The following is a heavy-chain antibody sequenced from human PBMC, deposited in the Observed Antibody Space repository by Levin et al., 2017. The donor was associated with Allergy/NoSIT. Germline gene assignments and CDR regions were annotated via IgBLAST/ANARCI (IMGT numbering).Heavy chain of an antibody. J-gene: IGHJ4*02. V-gene: IGHV3-48*02. CDR1: GFAFSSYS. Sequence: GESLKISCAASGFAFSSYSMIWVRQAPGKGLEWVSYISTSSSTIYYADSVKGRFTISRDNAKNSLFLQMNSLRDEDTAVYYCARATPRGYYYGSGSDYWGQGTLVSVSS. CDR2: ISTSSSTI. CDR3: ARATPRGYYYGSGSDY. D-gene: IGHD3-10*01.